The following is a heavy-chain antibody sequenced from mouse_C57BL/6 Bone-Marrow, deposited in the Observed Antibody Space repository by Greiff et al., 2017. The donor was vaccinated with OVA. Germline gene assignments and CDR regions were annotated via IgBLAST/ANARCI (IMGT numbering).Heavy chain of an antibody. J-gene: IGHJ2*01. CDR3: ARISPLYYYGSSYGY. CDR2: INPSSGYT. CDR1: GYTFTSYW. D-gene: IGHD1-1*01. Sequence: QVQLQQSGAELAKPGASVKLSCKASGYTFTSYWMHWVKQRPGKGLEWIGYINPSSGYTKYNQKFKDKATLTADKSSSTAYMQLSSLTYEDSAVYYCARISPLYYYGSSYGYWGQGTTLTVSA. V-gene: IGHV1-7*01.